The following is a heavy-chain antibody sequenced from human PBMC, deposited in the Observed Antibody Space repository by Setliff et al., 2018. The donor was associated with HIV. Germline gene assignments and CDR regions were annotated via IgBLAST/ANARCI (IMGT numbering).Heavy chain of an antibody. V-gene: IGHV4-34*01. CDR3: AREADGIDF. D-gene: IGHD2-15*01. Sequence: SETLSLTCAVYGGSFSDYYWSWVRQPPGKGLEWIGEINHSGSTNYNASLKSRVTISVEVSKNQISLKLTAVTAADSAVYYCAREADGIDFWGQGTLVTVSS. CDR2: INHSGST. CDR1: GGSFSDYY. J-gene: IGHJ4*02.